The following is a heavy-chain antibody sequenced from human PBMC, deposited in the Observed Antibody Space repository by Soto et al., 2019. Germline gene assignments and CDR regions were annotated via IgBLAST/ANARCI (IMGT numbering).Heavy chain of an antibody. D-gene: IGHD1-26*01. CDR2: AISEK. CDR3: ASDRFRGTYYLRGVTYFFEE. CDR1: GFNFSSYA. Sequence: PGGSLRLSCAAFGFNFSSYALSWVRQAPEKGLEWVSAISEKNYLDSVKGRFTISRDNAKNSLYLQMNSLRAEDTAVYYCASDRFRGTYYLRGVTYFFEEWGQGAPVTVSS. V-gene: IGHV3-7*03. J-gene: IGHJ4*02.